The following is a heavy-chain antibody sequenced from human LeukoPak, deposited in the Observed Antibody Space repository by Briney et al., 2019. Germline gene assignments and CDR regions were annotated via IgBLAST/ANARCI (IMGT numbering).Heavy chain of an antibody. V-gene: IGHV3-23*01. J-gene: IGHJ4*02. D-gene: IGHD2-2*01. CDR2: KSGSGSA. Sequence: GGSLRLSCAASGFTFSSYAMSWVRQAPGKGLEWVSAKSGSGSAYYADSVRGRFTISRDNSKNTLVLQMNSLRADDTAVYYCAKLASQGCCSRGASVINWGQGTLVTVSS. CDR1: GFTFSSYA. CDR3: AKLASQGCCSRGASVIN.